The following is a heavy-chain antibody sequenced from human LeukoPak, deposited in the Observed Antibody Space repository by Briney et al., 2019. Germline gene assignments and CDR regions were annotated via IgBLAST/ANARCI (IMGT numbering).Heavy chain of an antibody. J-gene: IGHJ4*02. CDR1: GGSVSSSSYY. D-gene: IGHD3-22*01. CDR3: ARRITMIAYFDY. V-gene: IGHV4-39*07. Sequence: SETLSLTCTVSGGSVSSSSYYWGWIRQPPGKGLEWIGSIYYSGSTYYNPSLKSRVTISVDTSKNQFSLKLSSVTAADTAVYYCARRITMIAYFDYWGQGTLVTVSS. CDR2: IYYSGST.